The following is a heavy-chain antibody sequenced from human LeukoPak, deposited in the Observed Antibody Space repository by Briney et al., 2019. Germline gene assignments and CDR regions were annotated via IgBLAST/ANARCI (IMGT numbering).Heavy chain of an antibody. CDR2: INHSGST. V-gene: IGHV4-34*01. D-gene: IGHD5-18*01. Sequence: SETLSLTCAVYGGSFSGYYWSWIRQPPGKGLEWIGEINHSGSTNYNPSLKSRVTISVDTSKNQFSLKLSSVTAADTAVCYCARRGYSYGSDYWGQGTLVTVSS. J-gene: IGHJ4*02. CDR3: ARRGYSYGSDY. CDR1: GGSFSGYY.